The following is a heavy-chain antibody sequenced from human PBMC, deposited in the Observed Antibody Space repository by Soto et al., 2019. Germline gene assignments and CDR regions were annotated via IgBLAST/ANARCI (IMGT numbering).Heavy chain of an antibody. CDR3: AKVSRKGSAIDFDY. J-gene: IGHJ4*02. Sequence: QVQLVQPGAELKKPGASVKVSCKASGYPFCNYDMNWVRQATGQGPEWIGWVNPNNGDTGYAQKFQGRVTLTTDISTTTAYMELTSLRSEDTAIYYCAKVSRKGSAIDFDYWGQGTLITVSS. V-gene: IGHV1-8*01. D-gene: IGHD3-10*01. CDR2: VNPNNGDT. CDR1: GYPFCNYD.